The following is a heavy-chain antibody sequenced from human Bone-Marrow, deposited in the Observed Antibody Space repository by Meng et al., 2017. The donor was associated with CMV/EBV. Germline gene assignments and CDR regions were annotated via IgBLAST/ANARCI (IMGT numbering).Heavy chain of an antibody. V-gene: IGHV3-11*04. Sequence: ASRIPFGASSMFWIHQAPGRGLQWVSYIRSSRSTLYCAVSVKGRFTISRDNAMNSLYLQMNSLRAEDTAVYYCARSYYDSIGFDPWGQGTLVTVSS. J-gene: IGHJ5*02. CDR1: RIPFGASS. CDR2: IRSSRSTL. CDR3: ARSYYDSIGFDP. D-gene: IGHD3-22*01.